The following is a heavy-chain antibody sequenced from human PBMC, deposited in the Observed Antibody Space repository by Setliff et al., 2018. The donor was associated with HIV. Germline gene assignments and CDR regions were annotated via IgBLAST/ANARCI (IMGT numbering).Heavy chain of an antibody. CDR1: GGSISSGAYY. CDR3: ARSSPLYSRSFDAFDI. CDR2: IYYSGNT. J-gene: IGHJ3*02. Sequence: SETLSLTCSVSGGSISSGAYYWSWIRQHPGKGLEWIGYIYYSGNTFYNPSLNSRVTISVATSKNQFSLKLSSVTAADTAVYYCARSSPLYSRSFDAFDIWGQGTMVTVS. D-gene: IGHD6-6*01. V-gene: IGHV4-31*03.